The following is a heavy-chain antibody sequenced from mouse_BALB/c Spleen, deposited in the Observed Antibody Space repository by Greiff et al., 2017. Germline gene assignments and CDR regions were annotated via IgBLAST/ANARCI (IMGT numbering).Heavy chain of an antibody. V-gene: IGHV2-6-4*01. CDR2: IWGCGST. Sequence: QVQLKESGPGLVAPSHCLSITCTVSGFSLSIYSVHWVRQPPGKGLEWLGLIWGCGSTDYNSALKSRLSLSKDTSKSHVFSKMLSLQTDDTAMYYCARNGVLRNYAMDYWGQGTSVTVSS. J-gene: IGHJ4*01. D-gene: IGHD1-1*01. CDR1: GFSLSIYS. CDR3: ARNGVLRNYAMDY.